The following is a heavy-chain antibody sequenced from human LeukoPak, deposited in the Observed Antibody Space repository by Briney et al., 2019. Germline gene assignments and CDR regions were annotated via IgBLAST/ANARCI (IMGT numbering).Heavy chain of an antibody. V-gene: IGHV1-69*01. D-gene: IGHD2-2*02. Sequence: SVKVSCKASGGTFSSYAISWVRQAPGQGLEWMGGIIPIFGTANYAQKFQGRVTITADESTSTAYMELSSLRSEDTAVYYCARPYCSSTSCYKYFQHWGQGTLVTVSS. CDR3: ARPYCSSTSCYKYFQH. CDR1: GGTFSSYA. CDR2: IIPIFGTA. J-gene: IGHJ1*01.